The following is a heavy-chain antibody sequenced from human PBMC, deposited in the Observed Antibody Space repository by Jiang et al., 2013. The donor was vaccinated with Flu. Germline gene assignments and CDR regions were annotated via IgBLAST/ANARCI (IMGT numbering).Heavy chain of an antibody. J-gene: IGHJ4*02. Sequence: GSGLVKPSETLSLTCTVSGGSISSSSYYWGWIRQPPGKGLEWIGSIYYSGSTYYNPSLKSRVTISVDTSKNQFSLKLSSVTAADTAVYYCARATVTTHFDYWGQGTLVTVSS. V-gene: IGHV4-39*01. D-gene: IGHD4-17*01. CDR3: ARATVTTHFDY. CDR2: IYYSGST. CDR1: GGSISSSSYY.